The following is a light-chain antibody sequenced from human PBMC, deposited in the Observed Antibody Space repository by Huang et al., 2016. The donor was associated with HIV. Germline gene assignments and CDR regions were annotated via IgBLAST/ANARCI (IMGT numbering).Light chain of an antibody. V-gene: IGKV3-15*01. CDR1: QSVSNN. J-gene: IGKJ1*01. Sequence: EIVMTQSPAILSVSPGERATLSCRASQSVSNNLAWYQQKPGQAPRLVIYGVSTRATGIPARFSGSGSGTEFTLTISSLQSEDFAVYYCQQSNSWPPWTFGHGTKVEI. CDR3: QQSNSWPPWT. CDR2: GVS.